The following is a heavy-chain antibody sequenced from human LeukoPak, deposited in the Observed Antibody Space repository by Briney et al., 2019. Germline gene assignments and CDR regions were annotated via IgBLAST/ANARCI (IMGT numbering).Heavy chain of an antibody. CDR3: ARGQSPYYYGSGSYYNVLYFDY. D-gene: IGHD3-10*01. Sequence: SETLSLTCTVSGGSISSSSYYWGWIRQPPGTGLEWIGSIYYSGSTYYNPSLKSRVTISVDTSKNQFSLKLSSVTAADTAVYYCARGQSPYYYGSGSYYNVLYFDYWGQGTLVTVSS. CDR1: GGSISSSSYY. CDR2: IYYSGST. J-gene: IGHJ4*02. V-gene: IGHV4-39*01.